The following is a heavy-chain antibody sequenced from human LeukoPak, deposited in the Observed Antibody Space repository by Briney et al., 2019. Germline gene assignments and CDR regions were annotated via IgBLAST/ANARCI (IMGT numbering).Heavy chain of an antibody. Sequence: TGGSLRLSCAASGFTFSNYVMSWVRQAPGKGLEWVSAIGGGATTYYADPVKGRFTISRDDSKNTLYFQMDSRRPEDTAVYYCARARSSRYYSWLYFDLRGRGTLVTVS. CDR2: IGGGATT. D-gene: IGHD3-22*01. CDR1: GFTFSNYV. J-gene: IGHJ2*01. CDR3: ARARSSRYYSWLYFDL. V-gene: IGHV3-23*01.